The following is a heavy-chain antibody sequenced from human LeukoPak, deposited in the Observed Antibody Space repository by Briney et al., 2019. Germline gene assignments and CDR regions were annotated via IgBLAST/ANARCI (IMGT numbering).Heavy chain of an antibody. CDR2: IIPIFGTA. D-gene: IGHD3-10*01. CDR3: ANNLVGGSGSYYNVRPYYYMDV. Sequence: SVKVSCKASGGTFSSYAISWVRQAPGQGLEWMGGIIPIFGTANYAQKFQGRVTITTDESTSTAYMELSSLRSEDTAVYYCANNLVGGSGSYYNVRPYYYMDVWGKGTTVTVSS. J-gene: IGHJ6*03. V-gene: IGHV1-69*05. CDR1: GGTFSSYA.